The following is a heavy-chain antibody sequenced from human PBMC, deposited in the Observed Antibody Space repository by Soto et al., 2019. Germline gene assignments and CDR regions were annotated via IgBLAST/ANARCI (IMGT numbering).Heavy chain of an antibody. CDR1: GYSFTSYW. J-gene: IGHJ6*02. D-gene: IGHD5-18*01. V-gene: IGHV5-51*01. Sequence: GESLKISCKGSGYSFTSYWIGWVRQMPGKGLEWMGIIYPGDSDTRYSPSFQGQVTISADKSISTAYLQWSSLKASDTAMYYCARRGYSYGIYYYGMDVWGQGTTVIVSS. CDR3: ARRGYSYGIYYYGMDV. CDR2: IYPGDSDT.